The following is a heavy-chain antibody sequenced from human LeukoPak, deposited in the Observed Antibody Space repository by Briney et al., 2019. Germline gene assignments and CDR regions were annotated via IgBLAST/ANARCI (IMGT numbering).Heavy chain of an antibody. CDR1: EYTFTGYY. V-gene: IGHV1-2*02. CDR2: INPNSGGT. J-gene: IGHJ6*03. D-gene: IGHD5-18*01. Sequence: GASVKVSYKASEYTFTGYYMHWARQAPRQGLEWMGWINPNSGGTNYAQNFRGRVTMTRDTSISTAYMELSSLGSDDTAVYYCARGVNTAMVPYYYYYMDVWGKGTTVTVSS. CDR3: ARGVNTAMVPYYYYYMDV.